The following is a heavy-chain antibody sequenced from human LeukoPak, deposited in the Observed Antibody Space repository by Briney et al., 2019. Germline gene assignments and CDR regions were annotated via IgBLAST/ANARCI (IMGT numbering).Heavy chain of an antibody. CDR3: ARGPFDSLDV. J-gene: IGHJ6*02. CDR1: GFIFSTYG. CDR2: IWYDGSNQ. Sequence: PGGSLRLSCAASGFIFSTYGMHWVRQAPGKGLEWVAVIWYDGSNQYYADSVKGRFTISRDNSKNTLYLQMNSLRAEDTAVYYCARGPFDSLDVWGQGTTVTVSS. D-gene: IGHD3-22*01. V-gene: IGHV3-33*01.